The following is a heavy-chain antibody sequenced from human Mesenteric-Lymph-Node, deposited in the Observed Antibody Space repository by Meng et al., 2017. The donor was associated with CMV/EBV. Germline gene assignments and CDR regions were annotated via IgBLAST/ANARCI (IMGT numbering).Heavy chain of an antibody. CDR3: ARGAGTHNFDY. CDR2: INSDGSST. CDR1: GFTLSSLY. V-gene: IGHV3-74*01. D-gene: IGHD6-19*01. J-gene: IGHJ4*02. Sequence: SCPASGFTLSSLYMRWFRLTPGKGLVWVSRINSDGSSTIYADSVKGRFTISRDNAKNTLYLQMNSLRAEDTAVYYCARGAGTHNFDYWGQGTLVTVSS.